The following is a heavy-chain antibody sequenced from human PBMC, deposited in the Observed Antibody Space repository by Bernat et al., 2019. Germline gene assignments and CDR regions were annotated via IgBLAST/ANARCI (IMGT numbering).Heavy chain of an antibody. CDR2: LRYDRSNK. V-gene: IGHV3-30*02. CDR1: GFPFSSYG. J-gene: IGHJ4*02. CDR3: AKPGGDNYYDSSGYYYFDY. Sequence: QVQLVESGGGVVQPGGSLRLSCAASGFPFSSYGMHWVRQAPGKGLEGVAFLRYDRSNKYYADSVKGRFAISRDNSKNTMYLQMNSLRAEDTAVYYCAKPGGDNYYDSSGYYYFDYWGQGTLVTVSS. D-gene: IGHD3-22*01.